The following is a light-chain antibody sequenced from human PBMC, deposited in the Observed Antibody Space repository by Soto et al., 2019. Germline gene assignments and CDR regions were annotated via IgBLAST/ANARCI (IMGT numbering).Light chain of an antibody. CDR2: EVS. Sequence: QSALTQPASVSGSPGQSITISCTGTSSDVGSYNLVSWYQQHPGKAPKLMIYEVSKPPSGVSNRFSGSKSGNTASLTISGLQAEDEADYYCCSYAGSRTFDVFGTGTKLTVL. J-gene: IGLJ1*01. V-gene: IGLV2-23*02. CDR3: CSYAGSRTFDV. CDR1: SSDVGSYNL.